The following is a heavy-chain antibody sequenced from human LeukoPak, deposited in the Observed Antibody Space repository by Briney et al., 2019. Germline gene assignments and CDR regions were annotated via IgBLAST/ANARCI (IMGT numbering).Heavy chain of an antibody. Sequence: SETLSLTCAVSGYSISSGYYWGWIRQPPGKGLEWIGSIYHSGSTYYNPSLKSRVTISVDTSKNQFSLKLSSVTAADTAVYYCATTRIAARPNEAFDIWGQGTMVTVSS. V-gene: IGHV4-38-2*01. CDR1: GYSISSGYY. CDR2: IYHSGST. J-gene: IGHJ3*02. CDR3: ATTRIAARPNEAFDI. D-gene: IGHD6-6*01.